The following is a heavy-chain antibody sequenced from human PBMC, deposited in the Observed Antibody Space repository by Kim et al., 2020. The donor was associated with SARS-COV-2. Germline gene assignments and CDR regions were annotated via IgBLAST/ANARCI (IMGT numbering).Heavy chain of an antibody. V-gene: IGHV3-23*01. CDR2: ISGSGGST. J-gene: IGHJ4*02. CDR1: GFTFSSYA. CDR3: AKDPTADSHYQRNGY. D-gene: IGHD2-2*01. Sequence: GGSLRLSCAASGFTFSSYAMSWVRQAPGKGLEWVSAISGSGGSTYYADSVKGRFTISRDNSKNTLYLQMNSLRAEDTAVYYCAKDPTADSHYQRNGYWGQGTLVTVSS.